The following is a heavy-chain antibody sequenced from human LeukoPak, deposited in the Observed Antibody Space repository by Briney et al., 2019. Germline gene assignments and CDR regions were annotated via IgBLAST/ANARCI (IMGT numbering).Heavy chain of an antibody. CDR2: ISAYNGNT. V-gene: IGHV1-18*01. D-gene: IGHD3-3*01. Sequence: ASVKVSCKASGYTFTSYGISWVRQAPGQGLEWMGWISAYNGNTNYAQKLQDRVTMTTDTSTSTAYMELRSLRSDDTAVYYCARDHDFWSGSSQYFDYWGQGTLVTVSS. CDR1: GYTFTSYG. CDR3: ARDHDFWSGSSQYFDY. J-gene: IGHJ4*02.